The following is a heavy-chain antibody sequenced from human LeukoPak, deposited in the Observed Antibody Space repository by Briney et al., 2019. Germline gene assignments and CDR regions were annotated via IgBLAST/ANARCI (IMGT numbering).Heavy chain of an antibody. D-gene: IGHD2-2*01. J-gene: IGHJ4*02. CDR2: IIPIFGTA. CDR1: GGTFSSYA. V-gene: IGHV1-69*13. Sequence: SVKVFCKASGGTFSSYAISWVRQAPGQGLEWMGGIIPIFGTANYAQKFQGRVTITADESTSTAYMELSSLRSEDTAVYYCATKEYCSSTSCYFPIDYWGQGALVTVSS. CDR3: ATKEYCSSTSCYFPIDY.